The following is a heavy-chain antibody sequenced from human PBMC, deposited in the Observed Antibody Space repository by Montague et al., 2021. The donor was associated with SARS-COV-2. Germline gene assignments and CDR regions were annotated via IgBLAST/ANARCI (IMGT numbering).Heavy chain of an antibody. CDR3: ARGRGFDWLGLDAYYFDY. Sequence: SETLSLTCTVSGASMSSDYWTWIRQPPGEGLEWIGCTHYSGSTDYNPSLKSRVTISVDTSRTQFSLRLTSMSAADTAVYYCARGRGFDWLGLDAYYFDYWGQGALVAVSS. D-gene: IGHD3-9*01. J-gene: IGHJ4*02. CDR2: THYSGST. V-gene: IGHV4-59*01. CDR1: GASMSSDY.